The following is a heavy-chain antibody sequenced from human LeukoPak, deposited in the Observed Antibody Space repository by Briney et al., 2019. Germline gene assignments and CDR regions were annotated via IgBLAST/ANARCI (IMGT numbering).Heavy chain of an antibody. Sequence: GGSLRLSCATSGFTFSSIWMSWVRQAPGKGLEWVANIKHDGSETNYVDSVRGRFTISRDNAKNSVYLQMNSLRAEDAAVYYCARSGYDLVFDYWGQGTLVTVSS. CDR2: IKHDGSET. CDR1: GFTFSSIW. D-gene: IGHD5-12*01. J-gene: IGHJ4*02. CDR3: ARSGYDLVFDY. V-gene: IGHV3-7*04.